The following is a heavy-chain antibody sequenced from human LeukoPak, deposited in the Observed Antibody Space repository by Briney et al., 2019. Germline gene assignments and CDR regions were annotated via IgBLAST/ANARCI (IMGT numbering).Heavy chain of an antibody. V-gene: IGHV3-23*01. Sequence: GGSLRLSCAGSGFTFSSYAMSWVRQAPGKGLEWVSGISSGGGSTYYADSVKGRFTISRDNSKNTLYLQMNSLRAEDTAVYYCAKVRTAVGGAADYWGQGTLVTVSS. CDR3: AKVRTAVGGAADY. CDR2: ISSGGGST. CDR1: GFTFSSYA. J-gene: IGHJ4*02. D-gene: IGHD6-19*01.